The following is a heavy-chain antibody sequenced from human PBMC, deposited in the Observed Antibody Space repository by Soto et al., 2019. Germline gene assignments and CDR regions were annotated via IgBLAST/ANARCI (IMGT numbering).Heavy chain of an antibody. CDR1: GGSFSGYY. D-gene: IGHD3-10*01. CDR3: ARGRITMVRGVAFDP. J-gene: IGHJ5*02. Sequence: QVQLQQWGAGLLKPSETLSLTCAVYGGSFSGYYWSWIRQPPGKGLEWIGEINHSGSTNYNPSLKSLVTISVDTTKNQFSLKLSSVNAADTAVYYCARGRITMVRGVAFDPWGQGTLVTVSS. V-gene: IGHV4-34*01. CDR2: INHSGST.